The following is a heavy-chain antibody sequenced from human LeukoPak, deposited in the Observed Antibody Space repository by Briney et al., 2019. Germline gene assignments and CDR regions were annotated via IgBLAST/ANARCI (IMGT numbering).Heavy chain of an antibody. CDR3: ARVGPDGSYFDY. J-gene: IGHJ4*02. V-gene: IGHV4-4*07. D-gene: IGHD1-14*01. CDR2: IYTSGST. Sequence: PSETLSLTCTVSGGSMNNYYWSWIRQPAGKGLEWIGRIYTSGSTHCNPSLMSRVTMSLDTSKNQFSLNLNSVTAADTAVYYCARVGPDGSYFDYWGQGTLVTVSS. CDR1: GGSMNNYY.